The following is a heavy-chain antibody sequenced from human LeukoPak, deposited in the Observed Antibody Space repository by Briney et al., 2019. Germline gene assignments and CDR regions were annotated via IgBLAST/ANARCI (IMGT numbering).Heavy chain of an antibody. CDR1: GYTFTSYD. J-gene: IGHJ6*03. Sequence: ASVKVSCKASGYTFTSYDINWVRQATGQGLEWMGWMNPNSGNTGYEQKFQGRVTIIRNTSISTAYMELSSLRSEDTAVYYCARGAFRIFRITGTISVALDARYYYMDVWGKGTTVTVSS. D-gene: IGHD1-20*01. V-gene: IGHV1-8*03. CDR3: ARGAFRIFRITGTISVALDARYYYMDV. CDR2: MNPNSGNT.